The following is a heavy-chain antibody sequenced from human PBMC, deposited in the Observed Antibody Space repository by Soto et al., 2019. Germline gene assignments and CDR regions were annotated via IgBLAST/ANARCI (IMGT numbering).Heavy chain of an antibody. D-gene: IGHD3-22*01. CDR3: ARVGDSSGYYYPNWFDP. V-gene: IGHV4-34*01. J-gene: IGHJ5*02. CDR1: GGSFSGYY. Sequence: SETLSLTCAVYGGSFSGYYWSWIRQPPGRGLEWIGEINHSGSTNYNPSLKSRVTISVDTSKNQFSLKLSSVTAADTAVYYCARVGDSSGYYYPNWFDPWGQGTLVTVSS. CDR2: INHSGST.